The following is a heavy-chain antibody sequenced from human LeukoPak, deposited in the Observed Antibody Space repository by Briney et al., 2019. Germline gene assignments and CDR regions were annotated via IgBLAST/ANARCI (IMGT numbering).Heavy chain of an antibody. CDR2: IYHSGST. V-gene: IGHV4-30-2*01. CDR1: GGSISSGGYY. CDR3: ARDQLVVPAAFDY. D-gene: IGHD2-2*01. J-gene: IGHJ4*02. Sequence: KPSQTLSLTCTVSGGSISSGGYYWSWIRQPPGKGLEWIGYIYHSGSTYYNPSLKSRVTISVDRSKNQFSLKLSSVTAADTAVYYCARDQLVVPAAFDYWGQGTLVTVSS.